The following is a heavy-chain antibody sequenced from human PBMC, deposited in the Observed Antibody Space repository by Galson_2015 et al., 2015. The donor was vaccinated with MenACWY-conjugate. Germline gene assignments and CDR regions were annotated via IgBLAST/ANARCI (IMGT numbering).Heavy chain of an antibody. D-gene: IGHD2-21*02. Sequence: SLRLSCAASGFTFSDHYMDWVRQAPGKGLEWVARIRNKTIGYTTEYAATVKGRFTISRDDSKKSLYLQMKSLKSEDTAVYYCVRVWSKVTPSVDYWGQGSVVTVSS. J-gene: IGHJ4*02. CDR2: IRNKTIGYTT. V-gene: IGHV3-72*01. CDR1: GFTFSDHY. CDR3: VRVWSKVTPSVDY.